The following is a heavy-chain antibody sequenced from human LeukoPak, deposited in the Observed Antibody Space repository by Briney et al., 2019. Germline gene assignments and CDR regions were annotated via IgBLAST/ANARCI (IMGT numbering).Heavy chain of an antibody. CDR1: GFTLSSYG. CDR3: AKVGAFCGGDCYPWDDAFDI. CDR2: ISYDGYYK. V-gene: IGHV3-30*18. D-gene: IGHD2-21*02. Sequence: PGGSLRLSCAASGFTLSSYGMHWVRQAPGKGLEWVAVISYDGYYKYYPDSVKGRFTISRDNSKNTLFLQMNSLRAEDTAVYFCAKVGAFCGGDCYPWDDAFDIWGQGTMVTVSS. J-gene: IGHJ3*02.